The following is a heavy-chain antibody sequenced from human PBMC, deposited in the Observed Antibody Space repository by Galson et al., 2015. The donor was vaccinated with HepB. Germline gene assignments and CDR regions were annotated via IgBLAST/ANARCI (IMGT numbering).Heavy chain of an antibody. CDR1: GYTFTNYG. D-gene: IGHD6-19*01. V-gene: IGHV1-18*04. CDR2: ISAYNGNT. CDR3: AIGYSSGWLQSYYYYYGMDV. Sequence: SVKVSCKASGYTFTNYGISWVRQAPGQGLEWMGWISAYNGNTNYAQKLQGRVTMTTDTSTSTAYMELRSLRSDDTAVYYCAIGYSSGWLQSYYYYYGMDVWGQGTTVTVSS. J-gene: IGHJ6*02.